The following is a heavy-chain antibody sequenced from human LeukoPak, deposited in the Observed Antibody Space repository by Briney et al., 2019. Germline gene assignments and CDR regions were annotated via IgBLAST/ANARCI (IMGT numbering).Heavy chain of an antibody. J-gene: IGHJ6*02. Sequence: ASVKVSCKASGYPFINYDIKLVRQATGQGLEWMGWMNPNSGNRGYAQKFQGRVSMTRDTSVSTAYMELSSLTPEDTAVYYCARVHDHNDRPFFYYGMDVWGQGTTVIVS. CDR2: MNPNSGNR. D-gene: IGHD1-1*01. V-gene: IGHV1-8*01. CDR1: GYPFINYD. CDR3: ARVHDHNDRPFFYYGMDV.